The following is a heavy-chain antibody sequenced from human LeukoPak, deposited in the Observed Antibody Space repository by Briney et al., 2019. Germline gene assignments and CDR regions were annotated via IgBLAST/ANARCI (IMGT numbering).Heavy chain of an antibody. V-gene: IGHV3-21*01. D-gene: IGHD3-3*01. CDR3: ARDGYQVPTTFGTFDP. J-gene: IGHJ5*02. Sequence: GGSLRLSCEASGFTFSIYTMNWVRQAPGKGLEWVSLISAGSRHIYYADSLRGRFTISRDDAKNSLYLQMNSLRAEDTAVYYCARDGYQVPTTFGTFDPWGQGTLVTVSS. CDR1: GFTFSIYT. CDR2: ISAGSRHI.